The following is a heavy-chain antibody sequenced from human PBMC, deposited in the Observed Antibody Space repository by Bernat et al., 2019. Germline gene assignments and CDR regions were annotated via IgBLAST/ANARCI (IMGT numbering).Heavy chain of an antibody. J-gene: IGHJ4*02. Sequence: EVQLVESGGGFVQPGGSLRLSCEASGFSFSSYEMNWVRQAPGKGLEWVSYISSSDSTTYYADSVKGRFTISRDNAKNSLYLQLNSLRAEDSAVYYCARDYGDYFDYWGQGTLVTVSS. CDR1: GFSFSSYE. D-gene: IGHD4-17*01. V-gene: IGHV3-48*03. CDR3: ARDYGDYFDY. CDR2: ISSSDSTT.